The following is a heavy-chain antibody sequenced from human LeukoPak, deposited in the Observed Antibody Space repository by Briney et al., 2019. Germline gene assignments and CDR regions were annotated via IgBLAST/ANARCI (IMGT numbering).Heavy chain of an antibody. CDR2: ISGSGGST. Sequence: GGSLRLSCAASGFTFRAYAMSWVRQAPGKGLEWVSVISGSGGSTYYADSVKGRFTISRDNSKKTLYLQMNSLRAEDTAVYYCAKDRFLGGYNYGYDHWGQGTLATVSS. CDR1: GFTFRAYA. J-gene: IGHJ4*02. V-gene: IGHV3-23*01. D-gene: IGHD5-24*01. CDR3: AKDRFLGGYNYGYDH.